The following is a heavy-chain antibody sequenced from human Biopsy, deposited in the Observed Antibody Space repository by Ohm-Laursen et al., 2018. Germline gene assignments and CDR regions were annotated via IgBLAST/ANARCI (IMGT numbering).Heavy chain of an antibody. Sequence: TLSLTCAVSGYSISSDYRWGWIRQAPGKTLEWLGNIFKDGNTHYNPSLRRRLIISIDTSKNQFSLMMTSVSGADTALYFCARVGSGWAPFDKWGPGTLVTVSS. CDR2: IFKDGNT. CDR1: GYSISSDYR. J-gene: IGHJ4*02. V-gene: IGHV4-38-2*01. CDR3: ARVGSGWAPFDK. D-gene: IGHD6-19*01.